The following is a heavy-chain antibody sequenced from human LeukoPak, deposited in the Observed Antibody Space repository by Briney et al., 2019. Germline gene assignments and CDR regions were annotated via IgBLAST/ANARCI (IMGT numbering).Heavy chain of an antibody. CDR3: AREGRGITMVRGVIMKLGAFDI. J-gene: IGHJ3*02. D-gene: IGHD3-10*01. CDR1: GYTFTGYY. Sequence: ASVKVSCKASGYTFTGYYMHWVRQAPGQGLEWMGWISAYNGNTNYAQKLHGRVTMTTDTSTSTAYMELRSLRSDDTAVYYCAREGRGITMVRGVIMKLGAFDIWGQGTMVTVSS. CDR2: ISAYNGNT. V-gene: IGHV1-18*04.